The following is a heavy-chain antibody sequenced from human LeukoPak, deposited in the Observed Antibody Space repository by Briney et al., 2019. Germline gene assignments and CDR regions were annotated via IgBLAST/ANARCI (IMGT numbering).Heavy chain of an antibody. D-gene: IGHD3-3*01. CDR3: VLGYYDFWSGYYVFDY. CDR1: GDSISSGSYY. CDR2: IYTSGST. J-gene: IGHJ4*02. Sequence: SETLSLTCTVSGDSISSGSYYWSWIRQPAGKGLEWIGRIYTSGSTNYNPSLKSRVTISVDTSKNQFSLKLSSVTAADTAVYYCVLGYYDFWSGYYVFDYWGRGTLVTVSS. V-gene: IGHV4-61*02.